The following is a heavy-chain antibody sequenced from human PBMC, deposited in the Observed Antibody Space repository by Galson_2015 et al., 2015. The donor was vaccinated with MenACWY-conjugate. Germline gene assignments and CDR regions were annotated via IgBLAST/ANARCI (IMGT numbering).Heavy chain of an antibody. J-gene: IGHJ4*02. Sequence: SLRLSCAASAFTFSSFEMNWVRQVPGKGPEWVANIKQDGSEKYYVDSVRGRFTISRDNAKSSLFLQMNSLRVEDTAVYYCARDLGFYCSHNDCYSPYWGQGTLVTVSS. D-gene: IGHD2-15*01. CDR2: IKQDGSEK. V-gene: IGHV3-7*03. CDR3: ARDLGFYCSHNDCYSPY. CDR1: AFTFSSFE.